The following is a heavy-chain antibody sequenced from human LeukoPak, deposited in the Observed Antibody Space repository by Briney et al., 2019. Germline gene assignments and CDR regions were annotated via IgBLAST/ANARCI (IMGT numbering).Heavy chain of an antibody. D-gene: IGHD6-13*01. Sequence: ASVTVSCKASGYTFPSYFMHWVRQAPGQGLEWMGIINPTGGSTTYAQKFQGRVAMTRDTSTSRVYMEVSSPRSEDTAVYYCARTYSSSDEFDYWGQGTLVTVSS. V-gene: IGHV1-46*01. CDR3: ARTYSSSDEFDY. J-gene: IGHJ4*02. CDR1: GYTFPSYF. CDR2: INPTGGST.